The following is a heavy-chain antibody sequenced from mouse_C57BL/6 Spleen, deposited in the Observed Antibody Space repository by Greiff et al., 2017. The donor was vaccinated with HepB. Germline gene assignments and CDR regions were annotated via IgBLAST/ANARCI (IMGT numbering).Heavy chain of an antibody. D-gene: IGHD2-2*01. CDR1: GYTFTDHT. V-gene: IGHV1-78*01. J-gene: IGHJ2*01. CDR2: IYPRDGST. Sequence: VHLVESDAELVKPGASVKISCKVSGYTFTDHTIHWMKQRPEQGLEWIGYIYPRDGSTKYNEKFKGKATLTADKSSSTAYMQLNSLTSEDSAVYFCARGYGYEGYYFDYWGQGTTLTVSS. CDR3: ARGYGYEGYYFDY.